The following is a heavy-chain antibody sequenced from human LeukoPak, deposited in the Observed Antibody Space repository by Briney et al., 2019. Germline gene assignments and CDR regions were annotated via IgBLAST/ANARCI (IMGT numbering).Heavy chain of an antibody. CDR1: GVSSYY. CDR2: VYTSEYT. J-gene: IGHJ4*02. CDR3: ARHRPILADFDY. Sequence: PSETLSLTCSVSGVSSYYWGWIRQPPGKGLEWIGSVYTSEYTYYSSALKGRVNISVDTPNKQFSLKLNSVTAADTAVYYCARHRPILADFDYWGQGTLVTVSS. V-gene: IGHV4-39*01.